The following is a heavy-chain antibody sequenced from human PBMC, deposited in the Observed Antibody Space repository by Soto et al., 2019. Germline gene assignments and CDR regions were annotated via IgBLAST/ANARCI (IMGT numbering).Heavy chain of an antibody. CDR2: ISRSSTYI. J-gene: IGHJ5*02. CDR3: ARGVLPISSTSWFDP. CDR1: GFPFSTSN. Sequence: EVQLVESGGGLVNPGGSLRLSCEVSGFPFSTSNMNWVRQDPGKGLEWVSFISRSSTYIYYADSVKGRFTISRDDAENSLFLQMNSLRAEDTAVYYCARGVLPISSTSWFDPWGQGTLVTVSS. V-gene: IGHV3-21*01. D-gene: IGHD3-16*01.